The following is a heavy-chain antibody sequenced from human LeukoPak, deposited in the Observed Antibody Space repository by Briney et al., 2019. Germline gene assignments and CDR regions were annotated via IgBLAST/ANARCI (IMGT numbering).Heavy chain of an antibody. CDR3: AKEVGATEVFDY. Sequence: PGGSLRLSCAASGFTFSSYAMSWVLQAPGKGLEWVSAISGSGRSTYYADSVKGRFTISRDNSKNTLYLQMNSLRAEDTAVYYCAKEVGATEVFDYWGQGTLVTVSS. CDR2: ISGSGRST. V-gene: IGHV3-23*01. J-gene: IGHJ4*02. D-gene: IGHD1-26*01. CDR1: GFTFSSYA.